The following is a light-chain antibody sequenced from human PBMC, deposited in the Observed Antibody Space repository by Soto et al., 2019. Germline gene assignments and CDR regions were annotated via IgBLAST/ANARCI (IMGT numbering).Light chain of an antibody. CDR1: QDISKW. Sequence: DIQRTQSPSFVSASVGDRVTITCRASQDISKWLAWYQQKPGRAPKILIFAASTLQRGVPSRFSGSGSGTDFTLTISSLQPEDSATYYCQQADSIPLTFGGGTKV. V-gene: IGKV1-12*01. CDR3: QQADSIPLT. CDR2: AAS. J-gene: IGKJ4*01.